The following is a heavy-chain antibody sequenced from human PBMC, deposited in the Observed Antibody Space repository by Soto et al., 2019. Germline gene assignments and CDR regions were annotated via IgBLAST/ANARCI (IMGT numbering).Heavy chain of an antibody. CDR1: GYSFTSYW. CDR3: ERVGPYPDYGDGMGV. CDR2: IDPSDSYT. V-gene: IGHV5-10-1*01. Sequence: PGESLKISCKGSGYSFTSYWISWVRQMPGKGLEWMGRIDPSDSYTNYIPSFQGHVTISADKSISTAYRQWGSLRASDTAMCYCERVGPYPDYGDGMGVWGHGTTVILS. D-gene: IGHD4-17*01. J-gene: IGHJ6*02.